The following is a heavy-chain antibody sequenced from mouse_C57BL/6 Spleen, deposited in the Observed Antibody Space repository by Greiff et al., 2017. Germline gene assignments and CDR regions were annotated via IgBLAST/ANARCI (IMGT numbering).Heavy chain of an antibody. Sequence: VQLKESGPELVKPGASVKISCKASGYSFTDYNMNWVKQSNGKSLEWIGVINPNYGTTSYNQKFKGKATLTVDKSSSTAYMRLYSLTSEDSAVYYRARSYDYDGVLFAYWGQATLVTVSA. CDR3: ARSYDYDGVLFAY. CDR1: GYSFTDYN. J-gene: IGHJ3*01. D-gene: IGHD2-4*01. CDR2: INPNYGTT. V-gene: IGHV1-39*01.